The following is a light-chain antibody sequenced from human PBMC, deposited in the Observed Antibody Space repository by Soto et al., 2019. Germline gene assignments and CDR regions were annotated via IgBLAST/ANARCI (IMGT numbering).Light chain of an antibody. CDR1: SSDVGAYIF. V-gene: IGLV2-14*01. Sequence: QSVLTQPASVSGSPGQSITISCTGTSSDVGAYIFVSWYQQHPGKAPKLMIYAVSSRPSGVSYRFSGSKSGTTASLTISGLQAEDEADYYCSSFTTNSSYVFGTGTKLPVL. CDR2: AVS. CDR3: SSFTTNSSYV. J-gene: IGLJ1*01.